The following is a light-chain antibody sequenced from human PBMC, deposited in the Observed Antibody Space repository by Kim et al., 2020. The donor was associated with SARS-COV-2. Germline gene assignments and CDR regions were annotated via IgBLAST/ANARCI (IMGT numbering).Light chain of an antibody. CDR2: DVD. CDR3: ASYAVAYTYV. Sequence: QSALTQPASVSGSPGQSISISCTGTSSDIGQYNYVSWYRQHPAKAPQLLIYDVDRRPSGVPHRFSGSKSGNTASLAISGLQPEDAGDYYCASYAVAYTYVFGTGTKVTVL. CDR1: SSDIGQYNY. J-gene: IGLJ1*01. V-gene: IGLV2-14*01.